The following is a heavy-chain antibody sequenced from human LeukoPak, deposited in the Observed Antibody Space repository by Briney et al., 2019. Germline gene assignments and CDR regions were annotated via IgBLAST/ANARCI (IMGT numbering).Heavy chain of an antibody. CDR3: ARDLFDSSSSVYYYMDV. CDR2: IYYSGST. Sequence: SETLSLTCTVSGGSISSYYWSWIRQPPGKGLEWTGYIYYSGSTNYNPSLKSRVTISVDTSKNQFSLKLSSVTAADTAVYYCARDLFDSSSSVYYYMDVWGKGTTVTVSS. V-gene: IGHV4-59*01. D-gene: IGHD6-6*01. CDR1: GGSISSYY. J-gene: IGHJ6*03.